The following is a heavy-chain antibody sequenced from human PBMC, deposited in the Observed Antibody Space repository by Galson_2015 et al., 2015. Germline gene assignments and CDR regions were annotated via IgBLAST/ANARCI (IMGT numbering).Heavy chain of an antibody. D-gene: IGHD6-13*01. CDR1: GGSISSSSYY. J-gene: IGHJ4*02. CDR3: ARRPYSSSWYDY. CDR2: IYYSGST. V-gene: IGHV4-39*01. Sequence: SETLSLTCTVSGGSISSSSYYWGWIRQPPGKGLEWIGSIYYSGSTYYNPSLKSRVTIPVDTSKNQFSLKLSSVTAADTAVYYRARRPYSSSWYDYWGQGTLVTVSS.